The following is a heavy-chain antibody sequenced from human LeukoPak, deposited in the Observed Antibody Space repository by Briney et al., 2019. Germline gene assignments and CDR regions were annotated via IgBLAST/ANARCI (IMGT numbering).Heavy chain of an antibody. CDR2: ISYDGSNK. Sequence: GGSLRLSCAASGFTFSSYGMHWVRQAPGKGLEGVAVISYDGSNKYYADSVKGRFTISRDNSKNTLYLQMNSLKTEGTALYYCARQMATILDGILDYWGQGTLVTVSS. D-gene: IGHD5-24*01. CDR3: ARQMATILDGILDY. V-gene: IGHV3-30*19. CDR1: GFTFSSYG. J-gene: IGHJ4*02.